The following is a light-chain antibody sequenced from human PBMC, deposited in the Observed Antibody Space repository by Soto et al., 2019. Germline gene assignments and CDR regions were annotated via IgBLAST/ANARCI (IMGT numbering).Light chain of an antibody. V-gene: IGLV1-47*01. CDR2: SNN. Sequence: QSVLTQPPSASGTPGQRVTISCSGSSSNIGSNDVIWYQQIPGTAPKLLICSNNQRPTGVPDRFSGSRSGTSASLAISGLRSEDGADYYCAAWDESLSGVVFGGGTKLTVL. J-gene: IGLJ2*01. CDR3: AAWDESLSGVV. CDR1: SSNIGSND.